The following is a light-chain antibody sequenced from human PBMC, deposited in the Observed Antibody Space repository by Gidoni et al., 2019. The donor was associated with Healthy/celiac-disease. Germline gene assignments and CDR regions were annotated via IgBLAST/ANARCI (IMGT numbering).Light chain of an antibody. CDR2: GAS. V-gene: IGKV3-20*01. J-gene: IGKJ1*01. CDR3: QQYGSSPWT. CDR1: QSVSSSY. Sequence: EIVLTQSPGTLSLSPGERATLSCRASQSVSSSYLAWYQQQPGQAPRLLIYGASSRTTGIPDRFSGSGSGTDFTITISRLEPEDFAVYYCQQYGSSPWTFGQGTKVEIK.